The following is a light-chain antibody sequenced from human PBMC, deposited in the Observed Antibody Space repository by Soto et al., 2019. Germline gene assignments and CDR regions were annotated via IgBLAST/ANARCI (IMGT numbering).Light chain of an antibody. CDR3: QQFNSYSLT. V-gene: IGKV1-13*02. CDR2: DAS. CDR1: QGISRA. Sequence: AIQLTQSPSSLSASVGDRVTITCRASQGISRALAWYQQKTGKAPDLLVSDASNLKSGFPSRVSGSGSWTDFTLTISSLQPEDFASYYCQQFNSYSLTFGGGTKVEI. J-gene: IGKJ4*01.